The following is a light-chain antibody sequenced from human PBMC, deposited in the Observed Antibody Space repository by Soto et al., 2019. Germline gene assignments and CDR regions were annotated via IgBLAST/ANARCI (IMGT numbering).Light chain of an antibody. CDR2: WAS. CDR1: QSILNRSNNKNY. Sequence: DIVMTQSPDSLAVSLGERATINCKSSQSILNRSNNKNYLTWYQQKPGQPPKLLIYWASTRESGVPDRFSGSGSGTDFTLTISSLQAEDGAVYYCQQYYKSKWTFGQGTKVEIK. J-gene: IGKJ1*01. V-gene: IGKV4-1*01. CDR3: QQYYKSKWT.